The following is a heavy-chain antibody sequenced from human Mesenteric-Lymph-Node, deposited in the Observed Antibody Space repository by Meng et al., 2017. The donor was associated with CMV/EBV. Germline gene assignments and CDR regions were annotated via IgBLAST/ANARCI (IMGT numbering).Heavy chain of an antibody. CDR2: IATNTRNP. J-gene: IGHJ4*02. CDR3: ARGQGGYAGYVRDGFDY. CDR1: ISTNHP. V-gene: IGHV7-4-1*02. D-gene: IGHD5-12*01. Sequence: ISTNHPMSWVRPAPGQGLEWMGWIATNTRNPTFAQGFTGRFVFSLDTSVNTAYLEISSLKAEDTAVYYCARGQGGYAGYVRDGFDYWGQGTLVTVSS.